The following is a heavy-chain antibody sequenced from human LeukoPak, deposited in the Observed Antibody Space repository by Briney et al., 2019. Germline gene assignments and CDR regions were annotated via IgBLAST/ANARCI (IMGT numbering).Heavy chain of an antibody. Sequence: GRSLRVSCAASGFTFISYGMHWVRQAQGKGLEWVAVIWYDGSKKYYADSVKGRFTISRDNSKNTLYLQMNSLRAEDTAVYYCAKDWMKYTLDYWGQGSLVTVSS. J-gene: IGHJ4*02. CDR3: AKDWMKYTLDY. D-gene: IGHD6-6*01. CDR2: IWYDGSKK. CDR1: GFTFISYG. V-gene: IGHV3-33*06.